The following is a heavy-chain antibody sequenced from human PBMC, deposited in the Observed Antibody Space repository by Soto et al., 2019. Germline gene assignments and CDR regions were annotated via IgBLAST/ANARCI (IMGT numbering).Heavy chain of an antibody. D-gene: IGHD6-19*01. J-gene: IGHJ4*02. CDR1: GYTFTGYY. V-gene: IGHV1-2*02. CDR3: ARGPGAVAGLYDY. CDR2: INPNSGGT. Sequence: QVQLVQSGAEVKKPGASVKVSCKASGYTFTGYYMHWERQAPGQGLEWMVWINPNSGGTNYAQRFQGGVTMTRDTSISTAYMELSRLRSDDTAVYYCARGPGAVAGLYDYWGQGTLVTVSS.